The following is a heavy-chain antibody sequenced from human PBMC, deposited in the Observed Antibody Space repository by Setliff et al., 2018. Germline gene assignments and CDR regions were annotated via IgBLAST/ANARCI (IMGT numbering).Heavy chain of an antibody. CDR1: GFTFTSYA. Sequence: GGSLRLSCAASGFTFTSYAMTGVRQAPGKGLEWVSTVSGAGDFTYYADSVKGRFTISRDNSKNTLFLQMNSLRAEDTAVYYCFTDWLDGGTNGGYWGQGTLVTVSS. J-gene: IGHJ4*02. CDR3: FTDWLDGGTNGGY. CDR2: VSGAGDFT. D-gene: IGHD3-16*01. V-gene: IGHV3-23*01.